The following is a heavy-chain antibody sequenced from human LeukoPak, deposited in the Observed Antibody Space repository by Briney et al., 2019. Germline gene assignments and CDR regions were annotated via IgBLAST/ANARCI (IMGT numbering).Heavy chain of an antibody. CDR2: ISGYNGNT. D-gene: IGHD3-16*01. CDR1: GYTFTDYG. V-gene: IGHV1-18*01. CDR3: GRSPYDYVWGSFPAY. Sequence: ASVKVSCKTSGYTFTDYGITWVRQAPGQGLEWMGWISGYNGNTHYAQRLQGRVTMTTDTSTTTAYMELRSLRSDDTAVYYCGRSPYDYVWGSFPAYWGQGTLVTVSS. J-gene: IGHJ4*02.